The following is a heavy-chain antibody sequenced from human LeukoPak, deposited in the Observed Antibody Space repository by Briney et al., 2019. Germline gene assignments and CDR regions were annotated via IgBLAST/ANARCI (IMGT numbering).Heavy chain of an antibody. CDR2: IYHSGST. J-gene: IGHJ4*02. CDR1: GGSISSSNW. D-gene: IGHD3-10*01. V-gene: IGHV4-4*02. Sequence: SETLSLTCAVSGGSISSSNWWSWVRQPPGKGLEWIGEIYHSGSTNYNPSLKSRVTLSVDKSKNQFSLKLSSVTAADTAVYYCARGLWFGEKGPFDYWGQGTLVTVSS. CDR3: ARGLWFGEKGPFDY.